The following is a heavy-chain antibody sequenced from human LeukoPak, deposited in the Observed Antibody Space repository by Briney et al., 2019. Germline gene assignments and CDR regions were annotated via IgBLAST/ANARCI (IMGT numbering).Heavy chain of an antibody. CDR2: SSGSGGST. Sequence: GGSLRLSCAASGFTFSSYAVSWVRQAPGKGLEWVSASSGSGGSTYYADSVKGRLTISRDNSKNTLYLQMNSLRAEDTAVYYCAKDSRSTAMVRAGIYWGQGTLVTVSS. CDR3: AKDSRSTAMVRAGIY. V-gene: IGHV3-23*01. CDR1: GFTFSSYA. D-gene: IGHD5-18*01. J-gene: IGHJ4*02.